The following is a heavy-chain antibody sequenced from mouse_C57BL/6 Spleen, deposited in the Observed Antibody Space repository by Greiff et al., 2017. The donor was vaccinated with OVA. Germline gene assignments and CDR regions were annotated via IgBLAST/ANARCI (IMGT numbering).Heavy chain of an antibody. CDR1: GYTFTDYY. CDR2: INPNNGGT. CDR3: ARRGYYPWFAY. Sequence: EVQLQQSGPELVKPGASVKISCKASGYTFTDYYMNWVKQSHGKSLEWIGDINPNNGGTSYNQKFKGKATLTVDKSSSTAYMELRSLTSEDSAVYYCARRGYYPWFAYWGQGTLVTVSA. J-gene: IGHJ3*01. D-gene: IGHD2-3*01. V-gene: IGHV1-26*01.